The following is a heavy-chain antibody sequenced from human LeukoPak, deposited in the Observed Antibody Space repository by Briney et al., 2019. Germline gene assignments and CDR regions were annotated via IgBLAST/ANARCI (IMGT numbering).Heavy chain of an antibody. CDR3: ARSYDFWSGYTFDY. CDR2: INHSGST. J-gene: IGHJ4*02. V-gene: IGHV4-34*01. CDR1: GGSFSGYY. D-gene: IGHD3-3*01. Sequence: PSETLSLTCAVYGGSFSGYYWSWIRQPPGKGLEWIGEINHSGSTNYNPSLKSRVTISVDTSKNQFSLKLSSVTAADTAVYYCARSYDFWSGYTFDYWGQGTLVTVSS.